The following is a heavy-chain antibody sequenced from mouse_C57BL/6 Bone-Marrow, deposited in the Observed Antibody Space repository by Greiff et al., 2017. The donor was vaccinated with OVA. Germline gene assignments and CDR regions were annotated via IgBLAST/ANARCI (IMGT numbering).Heavy chain of an antibody. D-gene: IGHD2-2*01. Sequence: VMLVESGAELARPGASVKLSCKASGYTFTSYGISWVKQRTGQGLEWIGEIYPRSGNTYYNEKFKGKATLTADKSSSTAYMELRSLTSEDSAVYFCARGGGYPHAMDYWGQGTSVTVSS. CDR1: GYTFTSYG. J-gene: IGHJ4*01. CDR2: IYPRSGNT. CDR3: ARGGGYPHAMDY. V-gene: IGHV1-81*01.